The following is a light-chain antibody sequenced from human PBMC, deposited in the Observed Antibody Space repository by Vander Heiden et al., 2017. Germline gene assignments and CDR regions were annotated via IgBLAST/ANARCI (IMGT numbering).Light chain of an antibody. J-gene: IGKJ4*01. CDR3: QQYGSSPPLT. Sequence: EIVLTQSPGTLSLSPGERATLSCRASQSVSSSYLAWYQQKPGQAPRLLIYGASSRANGIPDRFSGSGSGTDFTLTISRLEPEDFAVYYCQQYGSSPPLTFGGGTKVEIK. CDR2: GAS. CDR1: QSVSSSY. V-gene: IGKV3-20*01.